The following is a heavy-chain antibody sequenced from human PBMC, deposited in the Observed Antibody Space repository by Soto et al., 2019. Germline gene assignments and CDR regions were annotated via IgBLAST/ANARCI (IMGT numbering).Heavy chain of an antibody. V-gene: IGHV3-30*18. Sequence: QVQLVESGGGVVQPGRSLRLSCAASGFTFSSYGMHWVRQAPGKGLEWVAVISYDGSNKYYADSVKGRFTISRDNSKNTLYLQMNSLRAEDTAVYYCAKTVKPPFFRYGDSMYYFDYWGQGTLVTVSS. CDR1: GFTFSSYG. CDR3: AKTVKPPFFRYGDSMYYFDY. CDR2: ISYDGSNK. J-gene: IGHJ4*02. D-gene: IGHD4-17*01.